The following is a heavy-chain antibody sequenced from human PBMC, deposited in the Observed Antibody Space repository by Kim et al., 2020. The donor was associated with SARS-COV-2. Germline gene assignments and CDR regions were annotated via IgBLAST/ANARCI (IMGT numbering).Heavy chain of an antibody. V-gene: IGHV3-30*01. D-gene: IGHD6-19*01. J-gene: IGHJ4*02. CDR3: ARARAWLVSLGYFDY. Sequence: DSVKGRFTISRDNSKNTLYLQMNSLRAEDTAVYYCARARAWLVSLGYFDYWGQGTLVTVSS.